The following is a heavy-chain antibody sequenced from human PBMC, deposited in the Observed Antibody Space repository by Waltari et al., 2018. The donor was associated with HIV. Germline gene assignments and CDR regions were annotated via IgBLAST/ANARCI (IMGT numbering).Heavy chain of an antibody. V-gene: IGHV3-53*01. CDR2: IYSGGST. CDR3: ARGSDSSGYYLDY. Sequence: EVQLVESGGGLIQPGGSLRLSCAASGFTVSSNSMSWVRQAPGKGLEWVSVIYSGGSTYYADSVKGRFTISRDNSKNTLYLQMNSLRAEDTAVYYCARGSDSSGYYLDYWGQGTLVTVSS. CDR1: GFTVSSNS. J-gene: IGHJ4*02. D-gene: IGHD3-22*01.